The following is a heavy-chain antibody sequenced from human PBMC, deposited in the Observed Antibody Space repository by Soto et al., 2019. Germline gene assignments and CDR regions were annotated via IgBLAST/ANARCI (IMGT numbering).Heavy chain of an antibody. D-gene: IGHD5-12*01. CDR1: GYPFTSYG. CDR3: ARGRIVASIHDAFEI. V-gene: IGHV1-18*01. CDR2: ISAYNGKR. J-gene: IGHJ3*02. Sequence: QGQLLQSGDEVKTPGASVRVSCRASGYPFTSYGISWVRQAPGQGLEWVAWISAYNGKRDTAQKFQGRVTMTLDTSTDTAHMELGDLTSADTAVYYCARGRIVASIHDAFEIWGQGPKVTVSS.